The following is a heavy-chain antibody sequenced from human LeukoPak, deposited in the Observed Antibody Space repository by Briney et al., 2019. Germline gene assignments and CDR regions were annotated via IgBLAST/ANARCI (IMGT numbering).Heavy chain of an antibody. V-gene: IGHV3-23*01. Sequence: GGSLRLSCAASGFTFSSYAMSWVRRAPGKGLEWVSAISGSGGSTYYADSVKGRFTISRDNSKNTLYLQMNSLRAEDTAVYYCAKKRGMQLWQYYFDYWGQGTLVTVSS. CDR3: AKKRGMQLWQYYFDY. CDR1: GFTFSSYA. CDR2: ISGSGGST. J-gene: IGHJ4*02. D-gene: IGHD5-18*01.